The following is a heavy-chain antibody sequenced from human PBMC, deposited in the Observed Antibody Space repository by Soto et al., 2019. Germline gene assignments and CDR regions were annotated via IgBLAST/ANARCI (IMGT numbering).Heavy chain of an antibody. CDR2: ISGSGGST. J-gene: IGHJ4*02. CDR1: GFTFSSYA. D-gene: IGHD3-10*01. V-gene: IGHV3-23*01. Sequence: GGSLRLSCAASGFTFSSYAMSWVRQAPGKGLEWVSAISGSGGSTYYADSVKGRFTISRDNSKNTLDLQMNSLRAEDKALYYWAKKAVGELFYWGQGTLVTVSS. CDR3: AKKAVGELFY.